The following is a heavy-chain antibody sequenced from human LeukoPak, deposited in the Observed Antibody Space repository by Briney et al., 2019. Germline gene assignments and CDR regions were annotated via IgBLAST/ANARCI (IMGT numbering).Heavy chain of an antibody. CDR2: IYYTGST. V-gene: IGHV4-59*01. CDR3: ARAPTALSYHILTGAHFDY. CDR1: GGSISSYY. Sequence: SETLSLTCTVSGGSISSYYWSWIRPPPGKELGWIGYIYYTGSTNYNPSLKSRVTISVDTSKNQFSLKLSSVTAADTAVYYCARAPTALSYHILTGAHFDYWGPGTLVTVSS. J-gene: IGHJ4*02. D-gene: IGHD3-9*01.